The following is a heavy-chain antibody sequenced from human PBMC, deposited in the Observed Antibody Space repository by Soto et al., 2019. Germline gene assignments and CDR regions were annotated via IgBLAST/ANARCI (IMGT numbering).Heavy chain of an antibody. V-gene: IGHV4-4*07. J-gene: IGHJ4*02. CDR3: ARDIGSYAYAEGY. CDR1: GGSINSYW. CDR2: VYSSGTT. Sequence: LSLTCSVSGGSINSYWWSWIRQPAGKGLEWIGRVYSSGTTDYNPSLNSRATMSVETSKNQFSLKLTSVTAADTAVYYCARDIGSYAYAEGYWGQGIQVT. D-gene: IGHD2-2*01.